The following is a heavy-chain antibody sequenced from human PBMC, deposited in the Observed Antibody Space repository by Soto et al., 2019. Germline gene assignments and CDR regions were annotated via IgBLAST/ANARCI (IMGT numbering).Heavy chain of an antibody. CDR3: VRAQRWRTHYSYSIEV. Sequence: SETLSLTCTVSGGSISSGGYYWSWIRQHPGKGLEWIGYIYYSGSTYCNPSLKSRVTISVDTSKNQFSLKLSSVTAADTAVYYCVRAQRWRTHYSYSIEVWGKGRTGSAS. CDR2: IYYSGST. D-gene: IGHD5-18*01. V-gene: IGHV4-31*03. J-gene: IGHJ6*03. CDR1: GGSISSGGYY.